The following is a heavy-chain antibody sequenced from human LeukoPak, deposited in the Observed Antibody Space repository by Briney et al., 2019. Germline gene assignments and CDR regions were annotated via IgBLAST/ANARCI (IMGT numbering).Heavy chain of an antibody. CDR1: GGSFSGYY. V-gene: IGHV4-34*01. D-gene: IGHD2-2*01. CDR2: INHSGST. J-gene: IGHJ4*02. Sequence: SETLSLTCAVYGGSFSGYYWSWIRQPPGKGLEWIGEINHSGSTNYNPSLKSRVTISVDTSKNQFSLKLSSVTAADTAVYYCVRGVPAARFGYWGQGTLVTVSS. CDR3: VRGVPAARFGY.